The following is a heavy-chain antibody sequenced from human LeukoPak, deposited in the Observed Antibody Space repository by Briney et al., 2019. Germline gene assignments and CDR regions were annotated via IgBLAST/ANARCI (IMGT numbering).Heavy chain of an antibody. CDR1: GGSISSYY. D-gene: IGHD6-6*01. V-gene: IGHV4-4*07. CDR3: ARDLLCIAAPCSLADWFDP. CDR2: IYTSGST. Sequence: SETLSLTCTVSGGSISSYYWSWIRQPAGKGLEWIGRIYTSGSTNYNPSLKSRVTMSVDTSKNQFSLKLSSVTAADTAVYYCARDLLCIAAPCSLADWFDPWGQGTLVTVSS. J-gene: IGHJ5*02.